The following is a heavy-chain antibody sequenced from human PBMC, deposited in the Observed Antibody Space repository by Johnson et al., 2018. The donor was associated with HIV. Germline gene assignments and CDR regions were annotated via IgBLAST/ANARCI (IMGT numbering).Heavy chain of an antibody. Sequence: EVQLVESGGGLVQPGGSLRLSCAASGFTFSSYDMHWVRQATGKGLEWVAAVGTAGDTFYPGSVKGRFTISREDAKNSLYLQMNSLSAGDTAVYYCARGMYYNFWSGYGIRWDAFDIWDQGTMVTVSS. D-gene: IGHD3-3*01. V-gene: IGHV3-13*01. CDR2: VGTAGDT. CDR1: GFTFSSYD. J-gene: IGHJ3*02. CDR3: ARGMYYNFWSGYGIRWDAFDI.